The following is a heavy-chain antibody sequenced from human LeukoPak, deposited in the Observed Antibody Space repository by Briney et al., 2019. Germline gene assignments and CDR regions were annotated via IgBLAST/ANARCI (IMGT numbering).Heavy chain of an antibody. J-gene: IGHJ5*02. Sequence: SETQSLTCDVSGTSITSGYYWVWIRQPPGKGLEWIASVYHSGTTYYNPSLKSRVTISINTSKNQFSLRMTSLTAADTAAYYCASVVVRGFDPWGQGIRVTVSS. D-gene: IGHD3-10*02. V-gene: IGHV4-38-2*01. CDR2: VYHSGTT. CDR3: ASVVVRGFDP. CDR1: GTSITSGYY.